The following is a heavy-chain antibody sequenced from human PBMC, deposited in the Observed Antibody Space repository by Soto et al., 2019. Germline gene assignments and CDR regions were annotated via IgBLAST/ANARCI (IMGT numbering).Heavy chain of an antibody. V-gene: IGHV3-7*01. Sequence: GGSLRLSCVASGFTFSTYWMSWVRQAPGKGLERVANIKQDGSEKYYVDSVNDRFTISRENAKNSLYLQMNSLRAEDTAVYYCERGGYCSSTSCYSYGMEVWGQGTTVTVSS. CDR2: IKQDGSEK. CDR3: ERGGYCSSTSCYSYGMEV. CDR1: GFTFSTYW. D-gene: IGHD2-2*01. J-gene: IGHJ6*02.